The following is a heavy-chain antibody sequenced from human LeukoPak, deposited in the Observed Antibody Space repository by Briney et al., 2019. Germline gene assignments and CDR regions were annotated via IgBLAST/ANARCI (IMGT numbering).Heavy chain of an antibody. CDR1: GGSISSTNYY. Sequence: SETLSLTCSVSGGSISSTNYYWVWIRQPPGKGLEWIGSIYYSGSTYYNPSLKSRVTISVDTSKNQFSLKLSSVTAADTAVYYCARTIDYYDSSAPGYWGQGTLVTVSS. CDR2: IYYSGST. J-gene: IGHJ4*02. CDR3: ARTIDYYDSSAPGY. D-gene: IGHD3-22*01. V-gene: IGHV4-39*07.